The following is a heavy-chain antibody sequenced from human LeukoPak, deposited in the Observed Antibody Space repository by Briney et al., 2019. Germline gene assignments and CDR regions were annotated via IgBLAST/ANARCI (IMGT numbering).Heavy chain of an antibody. CDR3: ARAPGDVGYYYYGLDV. CDR1: GGTFSSYA. CDR2: IIPILDIV. V-gene: IGHV1-69*04. Sequence: ASVKVSCKASGGTFSSYAISWVRQAPGQGLEWVGRIIPILDIVNYAQKIQGRVTITADESTTTVFMELNSLTSEDTAVYYCARAPGDVGYYYYGLDVWGQGTTVTVSS. D-gene: IGHD3-10*01. J-gene: IGHJ6*02.